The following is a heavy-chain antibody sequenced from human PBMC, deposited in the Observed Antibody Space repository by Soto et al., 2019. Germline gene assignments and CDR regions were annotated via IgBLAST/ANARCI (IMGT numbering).Heavy chain of an antibody. V-gene: IGHV1-18*04. CDR1: GYTFTSYG. D-gene: IGHD2-15*01. Sequence: ASVKVSCKASGYTFTSYGISWVRQAPGQGLEWMGWISDYNGNTNYAQKLQGRVTMTTDTSTSTAYMELRSLRSDDTAVYYCAREEGLVVVVAATHYGMDXWGQGTTVTVS. CDR2: ISDYNGNT. CDR3: AREEGLVVVVAATHYGMDX. J-gene: IGHJ6*02.